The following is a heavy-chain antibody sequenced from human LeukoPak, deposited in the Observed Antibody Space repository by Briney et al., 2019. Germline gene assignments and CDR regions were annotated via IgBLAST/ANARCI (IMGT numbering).Heavy chain of an antibody. J-gene: IGHJ6*02. V-gene: IGHV5-51*01. CDR3: ARGANGSGSYYNYYGMDV. Sequence: HGESLKISCKGAGYNFGTRWVAWVRQMPGKGLEWMGIIYPDDSDARYSPSFQGQVTISADKSINTAYLQWSSLKASDTAIYFCARGANGSGSYYNYYGMDVWGQGTTVTVSS. CDR1: GYNFGTRW. D-gene: IGHD3-10*01. CDR2: IYPDDSDA.